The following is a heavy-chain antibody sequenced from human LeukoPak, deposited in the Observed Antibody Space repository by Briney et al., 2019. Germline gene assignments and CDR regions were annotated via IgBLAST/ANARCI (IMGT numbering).Heavy chain of an antibody. D-gene: IGHD6-19*01. CDR1: GFTFSSYA. CDR3: AKDSSGWYGRKSVDY. V-gene: IGHV3-23*01. CDR2: ISGSGRST. Sequence: PGGSLRLSCAASGFTFSSYAMSWVRQAAGKGLEWVSAISGSGRSTYYADSVKGRFTISRDNSKNTLYLQMNSLRAEDTAVYYCAKDSSGWYGRKSVDYWGQGTLVTVSS. J-gene: IGHJ4*02.